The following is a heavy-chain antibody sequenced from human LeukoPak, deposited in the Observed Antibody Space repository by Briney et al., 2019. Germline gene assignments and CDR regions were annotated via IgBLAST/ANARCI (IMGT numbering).Heavy chain of an antibody. D-gene: IGHD3-10*01. CDR3: AAYYYGSGSIGMDV. J-gene: IGHJ6*02. CDR1: GGTFSSYA. CDR2: IIPILSIA. V-gene: IGHV1-69*04. Sequence: SVKVSCKASGGTFSSYAISSVRQAPGQGLEWMGRIIPILSIANYAQKFQGRVTITADKSTSTAYMELSSLRSEDTAVYYCAAYYYGSGSIGMDVWGQGTTVTVSS.